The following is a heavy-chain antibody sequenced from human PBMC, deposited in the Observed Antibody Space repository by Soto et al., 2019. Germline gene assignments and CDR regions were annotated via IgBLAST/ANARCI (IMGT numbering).Heavy chain of an antibody. CDR1: GGTFSSYA. J-gene: IGHJ5*02. CDR2: IIPIFGTA. V-gene: IGHV1-69*13. CDR3: ANYDSSGSTDTPFDP. D-gene: IGHD3-22*01. Sequence: GASVKVSCKASGGTFSSYAISWVRQAPGQGLEWMGGIIPIFGTANYAQKFQGRVTITADESTSTAYMELSSLRSEDTAVYYCANYDSSGSTDTPFDPWGQGTLVTVS.